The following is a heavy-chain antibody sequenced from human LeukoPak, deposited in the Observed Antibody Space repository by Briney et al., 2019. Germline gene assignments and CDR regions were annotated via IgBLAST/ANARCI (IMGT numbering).Heavy chain of an antibody. CDR3: ARDYWSTWYGDAFDI. CDR2: ITDSSRTT. V-gene: IGHV3-48*02. CDR1: GFTFSRYT. J-gene: IGHJ3*02. D-gene: IGHD6-13*01. Sequence: GRSLRLSCAAAGFTFSRYTMNWVRQAPGKGLEWVSYITDSSRTTYYADSVKGRFTISRDNAKNSLYLQMNSLRDEDSAVYYCARDYWSTWYGDAFDIWGQGTMVTVSS.